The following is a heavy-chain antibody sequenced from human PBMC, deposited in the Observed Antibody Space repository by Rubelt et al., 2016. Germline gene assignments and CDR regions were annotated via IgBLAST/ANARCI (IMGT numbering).Heavy chain of an antibody. Sequence: QVQLQQWGAGLLKPSETLSLTCAVYGGSFSGYYWSWIRQPPGKGLEWIGEINHSGSTNYNPSLKSRVTISVDTSKNQFSLKLSSVTAADTAVYYCARGHTPFGVVIIYYFDYWGQGTLVTVSS. J-gene: IGHJ4*02. V-gene: IGHV4-34*01. CDR3: ARGHTPFGVVIIYYFDY. CDR2: INHSGST. CDR1: GGSFSGYY. D-gene: IGHD3-3*01.